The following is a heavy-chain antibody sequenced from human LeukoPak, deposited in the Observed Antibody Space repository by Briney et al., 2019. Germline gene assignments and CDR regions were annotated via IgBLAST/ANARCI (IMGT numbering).Heavy chain of an antibody. D-gene: IGHD6-13*01. Sequence: ASVKVSCKASGYTFTSYHMHWVRQAPGQGLEWMGIINPSGGSTSYAQKFQGRVTMTRDMSTSTVYMELSSLRSEDTAVYYCARGSISSSWYGNNWFDPWGQGTLVTVSS. CDR3: ARGSISSSWYGNNWFDP. CDR2: INPSGGST. CDR1: GYTFTSYH. V-gene: IGHV1-46*01. J-gene: IGHJ5*02.